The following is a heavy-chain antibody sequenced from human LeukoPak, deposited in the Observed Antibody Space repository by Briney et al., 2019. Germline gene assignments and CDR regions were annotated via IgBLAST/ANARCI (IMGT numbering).Heavy chain of an antibody. J-gene: IGHJ6*02. CDR2: VNTDGSIT. CDR1: GFSFSKYW. V-gene: IGHV3-74*01. D-gene: IGHD3-16*01. CDR3: ARAWGNGMDV. Sequence: GGSLRLSCAASGFSFSKYWMNWVRQAPGKGLVWVSRVNTDGSITNYADSVQGRFTISRDNAKNTLYLQMNTLRAEDTAVYYCARAWGNGMDVRDQGTTITVSS.